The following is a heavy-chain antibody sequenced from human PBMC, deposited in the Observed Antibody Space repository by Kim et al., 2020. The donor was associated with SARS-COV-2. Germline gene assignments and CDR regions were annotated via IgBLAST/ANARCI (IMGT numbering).Heavy chain of an antibody. V-gene: IGHV3-30*01. D-gene: IGHD3-22*01. CDR3: ARDYYDSSGYSDRGMDV. Sequence: VKGRFTISRDNYKNTLYLQMNSLRAEDTAVYYCARDYYDSSGYSDRGMDVWGQGTTVTVSS. J-gene: IGHJ6*02.